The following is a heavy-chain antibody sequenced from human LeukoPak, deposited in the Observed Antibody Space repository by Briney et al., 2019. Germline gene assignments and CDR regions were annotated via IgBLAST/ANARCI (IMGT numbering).Heavy chain of an antibody. CDR3: ARSRFYLDY. CDR2: IKPDGSEK. Sequence: GGSLRLSCAASGFTVSSNYMSWVRQAPGKGLEWVAKIKPDGSEKDHVDSVKGRFTISRDNAKNSLYLQLNSLRAEDTAVYYCARSRFYLDYWGQGTLVTVTS. J-gene: IGHJ4*02. V-gene: IGHV3-7*01. CDR1: GFTVSSNY.